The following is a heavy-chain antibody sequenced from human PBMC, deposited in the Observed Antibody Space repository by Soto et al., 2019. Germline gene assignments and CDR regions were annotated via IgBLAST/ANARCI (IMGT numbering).Heavy chain of an antibody. Sequence: QVQLVQSGAEVKKPGASVKVSCKASGYTFTSYAMHWVRQAPGQRLEWMGWINAGNGNTKYSQKFQGRVTITRDTSASTGYVELGSLRSEDAAVDYCAAYSSRRAVYVDYWGQGTRVTDS. CDR1: GYTFTSYA. V-gene: IGHV1-3*01. CDR3: AAYSSRRAVYVDY. J-gene: IGHJ4*02. CDR2: INAGNGNT. D-gene: IGHD6-13*01.